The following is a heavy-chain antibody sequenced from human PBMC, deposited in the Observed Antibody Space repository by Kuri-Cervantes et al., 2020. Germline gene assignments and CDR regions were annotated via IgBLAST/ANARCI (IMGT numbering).Heavy chain of an antibody. J-gene: IGHJ4*02. CDR3: ASHLAGKTLPVPADRAAGKEEVDY. CDR1: GFTVSSNY. D-gene: IGHD6-13*01. V-gene: IGHV3-11*01. CDR2: ISSSGSTI. Sequence: GESLKISCAASGFTVSSNYMSWVRQAPGKGLEWVSYISSSGSTIYYADSVKGRFTISRDNAKNSLYLQMNSLRAEDTAVYYCASHLAGKTLPVPADRAAGKEEVDYWGQGTLVTVSS.